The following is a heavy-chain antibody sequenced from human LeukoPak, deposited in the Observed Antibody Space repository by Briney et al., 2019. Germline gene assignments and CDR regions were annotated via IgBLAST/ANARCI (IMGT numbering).Heavy chain of an antibody. CDR3: AKAPRVGGDY. J-gene: IGHJ4*02. V-gene: IGHV3-11*04. CDR2: ISSSGGTA. CDR1: GFTFRDYY. D-gene: IGHD1-26*01. Sequence: GGSLRLSCAASGFTFRDYYMSWIRQAPGKGLECVSYISSSGGTAYYADSVKGRFTISRDNSKNTLYLQMNSLRAEDTAVYYCAKAPRVGGDYWGQGTLVTVSS.